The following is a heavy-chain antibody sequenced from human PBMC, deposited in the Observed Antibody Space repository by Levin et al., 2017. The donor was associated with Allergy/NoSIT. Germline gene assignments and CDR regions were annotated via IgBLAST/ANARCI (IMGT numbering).Heavy chain of an antibody. D-gene: IGHD2-15*01. CDR3: AREGCSSGHCYFDY. J-gene: IGHJ4*02. Sequence: GESLKISCKTSGYTFTNHFITWVRQAPGQGLEWMGWFSAHNGNTNYAHNYQGRVTMTADTATSTAYMQLRSLRSDDTAVYYCAREGCSSGHCYFDYWGQGTLITVSS. CDR1: GYTFTNHF. V-gene: IGHV1-18*01. CDR2: FSAHNGNT.